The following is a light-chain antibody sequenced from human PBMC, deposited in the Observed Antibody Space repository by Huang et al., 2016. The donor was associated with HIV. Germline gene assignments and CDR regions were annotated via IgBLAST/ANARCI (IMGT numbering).Light chain of an antibody. Sequence: DIQMTQSLSSLSASVGDRVTITCQASQDISNYLNWYQQKPGQAPKLLIYDASNLETGVPSRFSGSGSGTDFTFTISSLQPEDIATYYCQHFDNLALTFGGGTKVQIK. CDR1: QDISNY. J-gene: IGKJ4*01. V-gene: IGKV1-33*01. CDR3: QHFDNLALT. CDR2: DAS.